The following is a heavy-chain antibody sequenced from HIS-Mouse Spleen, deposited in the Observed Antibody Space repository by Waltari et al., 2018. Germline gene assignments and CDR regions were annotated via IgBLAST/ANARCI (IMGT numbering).Heavy chain of an antibody. J-gene: IGHJ4*02. D-gene: IGHD6-19*01. CDR3: ARIAEGYTSGWYAFDY. Sequence: QVTLRESGPALVKPTQTLTLTCTFSGFSLSTSGMCVSWLRQPPGKALEWLARIDWEDDKYYSTSLKTRVTISRDTSKNQVVLTMTNMDPLDTATYYCARIAEGYTSGWYAFDYWGQGTLVTVSS. V-gene: IGHV2-70*15. CDR2: IDWEDDK. CDR1: GFSLSTSGMC.